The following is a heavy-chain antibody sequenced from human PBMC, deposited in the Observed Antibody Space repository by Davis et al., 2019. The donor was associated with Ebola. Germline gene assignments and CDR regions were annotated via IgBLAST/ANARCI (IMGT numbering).Heavy chain of an antibody. CDR3: AKGEGGSYAYYFDY. J-gene: IGHJ4*02. V-gene: IGHV3-33*06. CDR1: GFTFSSYG. D-gene: IGHD1-26*01. Sequence: PGGSLRLSCAASGFTFSSYGMHWVRQAPGKGLEWVAVIWYDGSNKYYADSVKGRFTISRDNSKNTLYLQMNSLRAEDTAVYYCAKGEGGSYAYYFDYWGQGTLVTVSS. CDR2: IWYDGSNK.